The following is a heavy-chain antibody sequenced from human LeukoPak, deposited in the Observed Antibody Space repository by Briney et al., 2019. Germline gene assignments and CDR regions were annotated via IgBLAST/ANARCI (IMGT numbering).Heavy chain of an antibody. D-gene: IGHD1-26*01. V-gene: IGHV4-38-2*02. J-gene: IGHJ4*02. CDR2: IYHSGST. Sequence: PSETLSLTCTVSGYSISSGYYWGWIRQPPGKGLEWIGSIYHSGSTYYNASLKSRVTISVDTSKNQFSLKLSSVTAADTAVYYCARDRELRSWGQGTLVTVSS. CDR1: GYSISSGYY. CDR3: ARDRELRS.